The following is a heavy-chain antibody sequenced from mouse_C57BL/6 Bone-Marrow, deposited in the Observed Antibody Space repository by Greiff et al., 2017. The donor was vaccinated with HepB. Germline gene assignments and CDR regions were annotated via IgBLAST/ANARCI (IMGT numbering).Heavy chain of an antibody. J-gene: IGHJ1*03. CDR3: AIYYYGSSYRYFDV. CDR2: IVPANGNT. V-gene: IGHV14-3*01. Sequence: DVQLQESVAELVRPGASVKLSCTASGFNIKNTYMHWVKQRPEQGLEWIGRIVPANGNTKYAPKFQGKATITADTSSNTAYLQLSSRTSEDTAIYYCAIYYYGSSYRYFDVWGTGTTVTVSS. D-gene: IGHD1-1*01. CDR1: GFNIKNTY.